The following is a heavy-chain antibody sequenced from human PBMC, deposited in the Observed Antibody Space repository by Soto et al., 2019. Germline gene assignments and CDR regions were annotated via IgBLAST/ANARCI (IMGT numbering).Heavy chain of an antibody. CDR2: ISAYNGNT. CDR1: TYTFSKYG. D-gene: IGHD1-7*01. J-gene: IGHJ4*02. CDR3: ARRRGITGTTD. V-gene: IGHV1-18*04. Sequence: APVKVSCKTSTYTFSKYGVSWARQAPGHGLEWMGWISAYNGNTNYAQKLKDRVTLTTDTSTSTAYMELSSLRSDDTAVYYCARRRGITGTTDWGQGTLVTVSS.